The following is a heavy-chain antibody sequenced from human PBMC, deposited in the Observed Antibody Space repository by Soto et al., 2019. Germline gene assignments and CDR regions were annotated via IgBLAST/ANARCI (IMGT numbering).Heavy chain of an antibody. V-gene: IGHV3-43*01. J-gene: IGHJ4*02. CDR1: GFTFDDYI. Sequence: HPGGSLRLSCAASGFTFDDYIMHWVRQAPGKGLEWVSLISWDGDSTYYADSVKGRFTISRDNSKNSLYLQMNSLRTEDTALYYCAKDGNSGSYYLFDYWGQGTLVTVSS. CDR3: AKDGNSGSYYLFDY. CDR2: ISWDGDST. D-gene: IGHD1-26*01.